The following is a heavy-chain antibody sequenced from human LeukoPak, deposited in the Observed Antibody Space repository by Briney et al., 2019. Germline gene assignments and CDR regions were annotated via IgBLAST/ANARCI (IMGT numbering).Heavy chain of an antibody. V-gene: IGHV4-4*02. CDR3: ARDNYDFVWGSHRYRYFDF. J-gene: IGHJ4*02. CDR1: GGSISSNKW. CDR2: IYHSGST. D-gene: IGHD3-16*02. Sequence: SGTLSLTCVVSGGSISSNKWWNWVRQPPGKGLEWIGEIYHSGSTNYNPSLRSRVTIFADKSKNQFSLKLNSVTAADTAVYYCARDNYDFVWGSHRYRYFDFWSQGTLVTVSS.